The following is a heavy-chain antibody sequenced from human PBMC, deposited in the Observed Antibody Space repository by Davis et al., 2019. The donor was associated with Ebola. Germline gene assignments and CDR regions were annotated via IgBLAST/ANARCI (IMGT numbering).Heavy chain of an antibody. Sequence: GESLKISCAASGITFSNYAMSWVRQAPGKGLEWVSAINSGADRTYYADSVKGRFTISRDNAKNSLYLQMNSLRAEDTAVYYCARDLGGYFDLWGRGTLVTVSS. CDR1: GITFSNYA. CDR3: ARDLGGYFDL. V-gene: IGHV3-23*01. J-gene: IGHJ2*01. CDR2: INSGADRT.